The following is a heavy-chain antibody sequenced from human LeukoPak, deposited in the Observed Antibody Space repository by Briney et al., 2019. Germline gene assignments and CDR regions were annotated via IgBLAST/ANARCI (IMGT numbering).Heavy chain of an antibody. D-gene: IGHD1-26*01. V-gene: IGHV3-11*06. J-gene: IGHJ3*02. Sequence: PGGSLRLSCAASGFTFSDYYMSWIRQAPGKGLEWVSYISTSSSYTNYADSVKGRFTISRDNAKNSLYLQMNSLRAEDTAVYYSARTVLGHDAFDIWGQGTMVTVSS. CDR1: GFTFSDYY. CDR2: ISTSSSYT. CDR3: ARTVLGHDAFDI.